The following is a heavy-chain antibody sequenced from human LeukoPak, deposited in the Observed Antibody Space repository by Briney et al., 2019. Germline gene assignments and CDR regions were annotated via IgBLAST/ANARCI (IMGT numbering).Heavy chain of an antibody. J-gene: IGHJ3*02. CDR2: INPSGGST. CDR3: ARDDSSGYGSI. D-gene: IGHD3-22*01. Sequence: ASVKVSCKASGYTFTSYYMHWVRQTPGQGLEWMGIINPSGGSTSYAQKFQGRVTMTRDMSTSTVYMELSSLRSEDTAVYYRARDDSSGYGSIWGQGTMVTVSS. CDR1: GYTFTSYY. V-gene: IGHV1-46*01.